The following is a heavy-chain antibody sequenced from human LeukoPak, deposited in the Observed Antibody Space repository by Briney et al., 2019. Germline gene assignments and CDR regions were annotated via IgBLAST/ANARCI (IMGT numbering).Heavy chain of an antibody. Sequence: NPGESLRLSCAASGFTFNTYSMNWVRQAPGKGLEWVSYVSSSSTSIYYADSVKGRITISRDNGMNSLILQMNALTSEDTAVYCCAREGHSSPRGYFGVDVWGKGTTVTVSS. CDR1: GFTFNTYS. CDR2: VSSSSTSI. V-gene: IGHV3-21*01. D-gene: IGHD3-3*02. CDR3: AREGHSSPRGYFGVDV. J-gene: IGHJ6*04.